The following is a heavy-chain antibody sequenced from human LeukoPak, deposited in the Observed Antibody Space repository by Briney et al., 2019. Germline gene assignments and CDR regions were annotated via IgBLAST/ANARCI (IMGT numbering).Heavy chain of an antibody. Sequence: PGGSLRLSCAASGFTLSSYWMNWARQAPGKGLEWVASINHNGNVNYYVDSVKGRFTISRDNAKNSLYLQMSNLRAEDTAVYYCITGDYDFWSGFYSPNHYFDYWGQGTLITVSS. V-gene: IGHV3-7*03. CDR1: GFTLSSYW. CDR2: INHNGNVN. D-gene: IGHD3-3*01. J-gene: IGHJ4*02. CDR3: ITGDYDFWSGFYSPNHYFDY.